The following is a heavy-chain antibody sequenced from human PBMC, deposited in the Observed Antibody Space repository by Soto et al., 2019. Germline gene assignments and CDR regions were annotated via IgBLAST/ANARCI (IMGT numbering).Heavy chain of an antibody. CDR2: ISGSGGST. Sequence: GGSLRLSCAASGFTFSSYAMSWVRQAPGKGLEWVSAISGSGGSTYYADSVKGRFTISRDNSKNTLYLQMNSLRAEDTAVYYCAKPPSSGYSSSWYSFPYWGQGTLVTVSS. D-gene: IGHD6-13*01. CDR3: AKPPSSGYSSSWYSFPY. V-gene: IGHV3-23*01. J-gene: IGHJ4*02. CDR1: GFTFSSYA.